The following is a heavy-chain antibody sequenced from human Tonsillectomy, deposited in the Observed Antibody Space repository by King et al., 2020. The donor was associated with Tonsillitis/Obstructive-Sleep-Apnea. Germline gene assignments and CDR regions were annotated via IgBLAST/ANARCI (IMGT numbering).Heavy chain of an antibody. CDR3: VKDVGRRSDTYYFEL. CDR2: IIWNSGAL. J-gene: IGHJ4*02. V-gene: IGHV3-9*01. CDR1: GFSFDDYA. Sequence: VQLVESGGGLVQPGRSLRLSCAASGFSFDDYAMHWVRQPPGKGLEWVSGIIWNSGALVYADSVKGRFTISRDNAQNSLYLQMNSLRPEDTALYYCVKDVGRRSDTYYFELWGQGTLVTVSP.